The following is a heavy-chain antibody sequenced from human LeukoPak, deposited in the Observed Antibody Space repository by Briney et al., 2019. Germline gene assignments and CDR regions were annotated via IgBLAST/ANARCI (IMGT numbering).Heavy chain of an antibody. V-gene: IGHV3-53*01. CDR2: ITSGGNT. CDR3: ARGGDIVGATRSAFDI. CDR1: GFTFSSYS. D-gene: IGHD1-26*01. Sequence: PGGSLRLSCAASGFTFSSYSMNWVRQAPGKGLEWVSVITSGGNTYYADSVKGRFTISRDSSKNTLYLQMNSLRAEDTAVYYCARGGDIVGATRSAFDIWGQGTMVTVSS. J-gene: IGHJ3*02.